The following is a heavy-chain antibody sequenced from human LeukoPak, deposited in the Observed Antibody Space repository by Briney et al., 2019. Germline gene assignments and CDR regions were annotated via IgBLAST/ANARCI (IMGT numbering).Heavy chain of an antibody. CDR1: VGSISSYY. CDR3: ASPLRAAGTLFAFDI. Sequence: SETLSLTCTHSVGSISSYYWSWIRHPPRKGLEWIGYIYYSGGTNYNPSLKSRVTISVDTSKNQFSLKLSSVTAADTAVYYCASPLRAAGTLFAFDIWGQGTMVTVSS. D-gene: IGHD6-13*01. CDR2: IYYSGGT. J-gene: IGHJ3*02. V-gene: IGHV4-59*01.